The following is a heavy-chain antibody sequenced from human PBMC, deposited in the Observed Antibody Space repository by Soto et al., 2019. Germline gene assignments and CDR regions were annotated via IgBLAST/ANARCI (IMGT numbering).Heavy chain of an antibody. Sequence: GGSLRLSCTCFGFTFGDYAISWSRQAPGKGLEWVGVIRSKAYGETTDYGASVKGRFTILRDDSKSIAYLQLNSLQSEDTGVYYCTRYTYTSRYSYFGMDVWGHGTEVTVYS. CDR3: TRYTYTSRYSYFGMDV. CDR1: GFTFGDYA. J-gene: IGHJ6*02. CDR2: IRSKAYGETT. D-gene: IGHD6-13*01. V-gene: IGHV3-49*03.